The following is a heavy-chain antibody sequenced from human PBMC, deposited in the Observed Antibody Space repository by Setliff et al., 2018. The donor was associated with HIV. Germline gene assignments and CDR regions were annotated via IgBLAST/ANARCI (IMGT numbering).Heavy chain of an antibody. D-gene: IGHD2-21*01. Sequence: PSETLSLTCTVSGGSINSGHYYWSWIRHHPGKGLEWIGYIYYTGSTYFNPSLKSRVTLSIDTSKNQFSLKLSSVTAADQGVYYCARVPVAGANWFDPWGLGTLVTVSS. CDR1: GGSINSGHYY. J-gene: IGHJ5*02. CDR2: IYYTGST. CDR3: ARVPVAGANWFDP. V-gene: IGHV4-31*03.